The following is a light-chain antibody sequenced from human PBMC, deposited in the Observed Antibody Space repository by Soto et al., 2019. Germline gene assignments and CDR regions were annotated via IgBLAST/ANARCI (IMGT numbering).Light chain of an antibody. CDR1: QAINNN. CDR2: GAS. V-gene: IGKV3-15*01. Sequence: EIMMTQSPATLCVSPGERATLSCRASQAINNNVAWYQLKDGQVPRLLIYGASTRAADVPARFSGGGSGTEFTLTISSLQSEDFAEYHCQQYNNWPQTFGQGTKVDI. CDR3: QQYNNWPQT. J-gene: IGKJ1*01.